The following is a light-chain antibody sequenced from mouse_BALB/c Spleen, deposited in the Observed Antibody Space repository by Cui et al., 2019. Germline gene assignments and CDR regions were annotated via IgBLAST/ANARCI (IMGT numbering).Light chain of an antibody. CDR1: HDISNY. Sequence: DIQMTQTTSSLSASLDDIVTISSSARHDISNYLNWYQQKPDGTVKLLIYYTSSLHSGVPYRFSGSGSGTDYSLTISNVEPEDMATYYCQQYSKLPFTFGSGTKLEIK. V-gene: IGKV10-94*01. J-gene: IGKJ4*01. CDR3: QQYSKLPFT. CDR2: YTS.